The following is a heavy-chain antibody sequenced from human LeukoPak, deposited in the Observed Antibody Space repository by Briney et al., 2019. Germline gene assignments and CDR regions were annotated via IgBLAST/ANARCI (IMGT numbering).Heavy chain of an antibody. D-gene: IGHD2-15*01. V-gene: IGHV3-23*01. J-gene: IGHJ6*02. CDR2: ISGSGGST. CDR3: AKSAQGGPYYYYGMDV. CDR1: GFTFSSNA. Sequence: GGSLRLSCAASGFTFSSNAMSWVRQAPGKGLEWVSAISGSGGSTYYADSVKGRFTISRDNSKNTLYLQMNSLGAEDTAVYYCAKSAQGGPYYYYGMDVWGQGTTVTVSS.